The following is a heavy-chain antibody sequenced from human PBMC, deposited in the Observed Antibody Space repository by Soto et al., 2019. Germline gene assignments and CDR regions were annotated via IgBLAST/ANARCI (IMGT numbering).Heavy chain of an antibody. D-gene: IGHD3-22*01. CDR1: GGSISSGGYY. CDR2: IYYSGST. V-gene: IGHV4-31*03. J-gene: IGHJ4*02. Sequence: SETLSLTCTVSGGSISSGGYYWSWIRQHPGKGLEWIGYIYYSGSTYYNPSLKSRVTISVDTSKNQFSLKLSSVTAAETAVYYCAREAYYSIDYWGQGTLVTV. CDR3: AREAYYSIDY.